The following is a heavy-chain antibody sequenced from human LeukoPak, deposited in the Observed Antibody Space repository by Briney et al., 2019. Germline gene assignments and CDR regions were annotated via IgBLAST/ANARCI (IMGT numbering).Heavy chain of an antibody. CDR3: AKDGGYGSDGYFDY. D-gene: IGHD3-16*01. J-gene: IGHJ4*02. V-gene: IGHV3-30*18. Sequence: GGSLRLSCAASGFTFSNYWMSWVRQAPGKGLEWVAVISYDGSNKYYADSVKGRFTISRDNSKNTLYLQMNSLRAEDTAVYYCAKDGGYGSDGYFDYWGQGTLVTVSS. CDR2: ISYDGSNK. CDR1: GFTFSNYW.